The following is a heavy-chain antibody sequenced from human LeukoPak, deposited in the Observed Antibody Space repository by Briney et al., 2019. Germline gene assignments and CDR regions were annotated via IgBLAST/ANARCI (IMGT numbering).Heavy chain of an antibody. Sequence: GGSLRLSCAASGFTFSSYWMHWVRQAPGKGLVWVSRINSDGSSTSYADSVKGRFTISRDNAKNSLYLQMNSLRAEDTALYYCAKDILRDGYNSYWYFDLWGRGTLVTVSS. D-gene: IGHD5-24*01. J-gene: IGHJ2*01. CDR2: INSDGSST. CDR3: AKDILRDGYNSYWYFDL. CDR1: GFTFSSYW. V-gene: IGHV3-74*01.